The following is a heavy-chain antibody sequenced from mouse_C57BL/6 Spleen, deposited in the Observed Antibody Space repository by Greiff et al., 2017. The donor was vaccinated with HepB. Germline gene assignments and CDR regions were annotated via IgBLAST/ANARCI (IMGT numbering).Heavy chain of an antibody. CDR2: IYPGDGDT. V-gene: IGHV1-80*01. CDR3: ARDWDGRDYFDY. CDR1: GYAFSSYW. J-gene: IGHJ2*01. D-gene: IGHD4-1*01. Sequence: VQLQQSGAELVKPGASVKISCKASGYAFSSYWMNWVKQRPGKGLEWIGQIYPGDGDTNYNGKFKGKATLTADKSSSTAYMQLSSLTSEDSAVYFCARDWDGRDYFDYWGQGTTLTVSS.